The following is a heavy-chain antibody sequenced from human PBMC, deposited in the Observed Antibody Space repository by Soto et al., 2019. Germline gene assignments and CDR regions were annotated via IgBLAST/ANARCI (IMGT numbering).Heavy chain of an antibody. V-gene: IGHV4-30-2*06. CDR3: ARGDYNDYFDF. Sequence: PSETLSLTCAVSGVSINAGGYSWNWIRQSPGKALEWMGHIYQSGSTYYKPSLKGRITISVDMSKNDFSLKVTSVTPADTAVYFCARGDYNDYFDFWGQGALVTVSS. CDR1: GVSINAGGYS. D-gene: IGHD4-4*01. CDR2: IYQSGST. J-gene: IGHJ4*02.